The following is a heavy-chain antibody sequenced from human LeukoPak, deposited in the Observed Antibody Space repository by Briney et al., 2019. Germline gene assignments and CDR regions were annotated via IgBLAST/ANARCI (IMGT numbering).Heavy chain of an antibody. CDR2: ISRNGDTR. Sequence: GGSLRLSCAASGFTSTDYYMTWIRQAPGKGLEWVSYISRNGDTRYYADSVKGRFTISRDNAKNSLYLQMNSLRAKDTAVYYCARGPTTVTSPHFDYWGQGTLVTVSS. D-gene: IGHD4-17*01. CDR1: GFTSTDYY. CDR3: ARGPTTVTSPHFDY. V-gene: IGHV3-11*01. J-gene: IGHJ4*02.